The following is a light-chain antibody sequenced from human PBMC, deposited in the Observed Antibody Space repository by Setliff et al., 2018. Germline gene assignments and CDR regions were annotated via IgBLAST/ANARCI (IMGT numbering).Light chain of an antibody. J-gene: IGLJ2*01. V-gene: IGLV2-14*03. Sequence: QSALTQPASVSGSPGQSITIYCIGSSSDIGAYDYVAWYQQHPGKAPKLMIYDVSHRPSGVSHRFSASKSGNTASLTISGLQAEDEGDYYCSSYTSSSTLVFGGGTKVTVL. CDR3: SSYTSSSTLV. CDR2: DVS. CDR1: SSDIGAYDY.